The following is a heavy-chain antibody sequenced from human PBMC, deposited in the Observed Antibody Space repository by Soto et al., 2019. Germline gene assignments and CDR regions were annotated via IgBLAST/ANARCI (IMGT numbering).Heavy chain of an antibody. D-gene: IGHD6-19*01. J-gene: IGHJ6*03. V-gene: IGHV1-8*01. CDR3: ARAQGSKQWLVEVFGYYYYYMDV. CDR2: MNPNSGNT. Sequence: QVQLVQSGAEVKKPGASVKVSCKASGYTFTSYDINWVRQATGQGLEWMGWMNPNSGNTGYAQKFQGRVTMTRNTSISTAYMELSSLRSEDTAVYYCARAQGSKQWLVEVFGYYYYYMDVWGKGTTVTVSS. CDR1: GYTFTSYD.